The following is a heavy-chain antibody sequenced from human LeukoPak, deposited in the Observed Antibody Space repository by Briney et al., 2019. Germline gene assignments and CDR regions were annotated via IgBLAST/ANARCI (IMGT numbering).Heavy chain of an antibody. CDR1: GFTLRSYN. CDR3: ARDPRSRDGYNRDY. Sequence: GGSLRLSCAGSGFTLRSYNMNWVRQAPGKGVGWGSSISSSSSYIYYADSVKGRFTISRDNAKNSLYLQMNSLRAEDTAVYYCARDPRSRDGYNRDYWGQGTLVTVSS. J-gene: IGHJ4*02. CDR2: ISSSSSYI. V-gene: IGHV3-21*01. D-gene: IGHD5-24*01.